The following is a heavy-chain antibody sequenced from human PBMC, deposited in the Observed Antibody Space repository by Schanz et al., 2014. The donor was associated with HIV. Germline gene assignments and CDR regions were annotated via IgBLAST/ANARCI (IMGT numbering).Heavy chain of an antibody. CDR2: ISFDGSNK. CDR1: GFTFSRYA. V-gene: IGHV3-30-3*01. Sequence: QVQLVESGGGVVQPGRSLRLSCAASGFTFSRYAMHWVRQPPGKGLDWVAVISFDGSNKYYADSVKGRFTISRDDSRNTLFLKMNSLRAEDTAVYYCANSGYCTSGVCYTRGYDTDVWGQGTTVTVSS. D-gene: IGHD2-8*01. CDR3: ANSGYCTSGVCYTRGYDTDV. J-gene: IGHJ6*02.